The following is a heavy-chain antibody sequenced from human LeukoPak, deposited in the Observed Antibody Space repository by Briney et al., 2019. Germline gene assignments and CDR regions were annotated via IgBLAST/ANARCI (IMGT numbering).Heavy chain of an antibody. CDR3: ARVTAMVLKYYYYMDV. CDR2: IYSGGST. J-gene: IGHJ6*03. D-gene: IGHD5-18*01. CDR1: GFTVSSNY. V-gene: IGHV3-66*02. Sequence: GGSLRLSCAASGFTVSSNYMSWVRQAPGKGLEWVSVIYSGGSTYYADSVKGRFTISRDNSKNTLCLQMNSLRAEDTAVYYCARVTAMVLKYYYYMDVWGKGTTVTVSS.